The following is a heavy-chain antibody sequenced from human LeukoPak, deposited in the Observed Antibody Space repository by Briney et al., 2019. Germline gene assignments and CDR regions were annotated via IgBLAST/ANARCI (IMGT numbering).Heavy chain of an antibody. Sequence: PSETLSLTCTVSGGSISSYYWSWIRQPPGKGLEWIGYIYYSGSTNYNPSLKSRVTISVDTSKNQFSLKLSSVTAADTAVYYCARDRSSGWSLAGLGWYFDLWGRGTLVTVSS. CDR2: IYYSGST. CDR3: ARDRSSGWSLAGLGWYFDL. CDR1: GGSISSYY. D-gene: IGHD6-13*01. V-gene: IGHV4-59*01. J-gene: IGHJ2*01.